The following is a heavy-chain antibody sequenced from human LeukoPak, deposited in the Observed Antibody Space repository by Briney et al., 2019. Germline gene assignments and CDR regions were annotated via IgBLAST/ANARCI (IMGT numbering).Heavy chain of an antibody. CDR2: IYTNEST. CDR1: GGSISSDY. V-gene: IGHV4-4*07. CDR3: ARGVRRGITIFGVVGGWFDP. J-gene: IGHJ5*02. Sequence: SETLSLTCTVSGGSISSDYWSWIRQPAGKGLEWIGRIYTNESTNYNPSLKSRVTRSVDTSKNQLSLKMISVTDADTAVYYCARGVRRGITIFGVVGGWFDPWGQGTLVTVSS. D-gene: IGHD3-3*01.